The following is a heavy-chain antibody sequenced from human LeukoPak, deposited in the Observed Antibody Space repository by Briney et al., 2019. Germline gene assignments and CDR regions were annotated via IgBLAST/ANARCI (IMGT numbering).Heavy chain of an antibody. CDR1: VYTFTTYD. V-gene: IGHV1-18*01. J-gene: IGHJ4*02. Sequence: ASLRVSCTPSVYTFTTYDIIGVRQAPGQGLEWMGRINTRNGKANYAHHLQRRLTITAPTSTISSYMELASLILDDTAIYYGARNYLGLGLWGQGTLVTVSS. D-gene: IGHD3-10*01. CDR2: INTRNGKA. CDR3: ARNYLGLGL.